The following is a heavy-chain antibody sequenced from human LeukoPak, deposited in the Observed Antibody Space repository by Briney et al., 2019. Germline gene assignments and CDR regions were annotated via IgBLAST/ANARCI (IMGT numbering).Heavy chain of an antibody. CDR1: GGSISNFY. J-gene: IGHJ3*02. CDR3: ARSIAVAGNDAFDI. CDR2: IHTSGST. D-gene: IGHD6-19*01. V-gene: IGHV4-4*07. Sequence: SETLSLTCTVSGGSISNFYWSWIRQPAGKGLEWIGRIHTSGSTDYNPSLRSRVSMSVDTSNKQFSLKLTSVTAADTAVYYCARSIAVAGNDAFDIWGRGTMVTVSS.